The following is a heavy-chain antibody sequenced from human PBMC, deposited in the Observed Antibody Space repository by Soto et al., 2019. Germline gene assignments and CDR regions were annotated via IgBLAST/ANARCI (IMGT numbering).Heavy chain of an antibody. CDR1: GGYVNSDNFS. CDR3: VRLPPSVTPGRNFYFYMDV. D-gene: IGHD4-17*01. CDR2: IHSGGPA. V-gene: IGHV4-39*01. Sequence: QLRLQESGPRLLRTSATLSLTCAVSGGYVNSDNFSWGWVRQPPGKGPEWVSTIHSGGPANYNPSLRGIVSISMDTSGNLISLQLASVTAAYTSLYSCVRLPPSVTPGRNFYFYMDVWGKGTTVTVSS. J-gene: IGHJ6*03.